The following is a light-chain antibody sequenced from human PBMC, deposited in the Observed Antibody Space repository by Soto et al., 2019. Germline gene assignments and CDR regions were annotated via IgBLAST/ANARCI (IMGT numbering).Light chain of an antibody. V-gene: IGLV1-40*01. CDR3: QSYDSSLSYV. CDR2: GNS. CDR1: SSNIGAGYD. Sequence: QSVLTQPPSVSGAPGQRVTISCTGSSSNIGAGYDVHWYQQLPGTVPKLLIYGNSNRPSGVPDRFSGSKSGTSASLAITGLQAEDEADYYCQSYDSSLSYVFRTGTKVTVL. J-gene: IGLJ1*01.